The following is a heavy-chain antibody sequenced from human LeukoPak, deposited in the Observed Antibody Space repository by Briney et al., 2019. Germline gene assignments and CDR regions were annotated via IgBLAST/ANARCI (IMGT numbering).Heavy chain of an antibody. CDR2: ISDSGTTI. CDR1: GFTFSTYW. CDR3: VRDHSGWSLDP. D-gene: IGHD6-19*01. J-gene: IGHJ5*02. V-gene: IGHV3-48*04. Sequence: GGSLRLSCAASGFTFSTYWMTWVRQAPGKGLEWVSYISDSGTTIYYADSVKGRFTISRDNAKNSLYLQMNSLRAEDTAVYYCVRDHSGWSLDPWGQGTLVTVSS.